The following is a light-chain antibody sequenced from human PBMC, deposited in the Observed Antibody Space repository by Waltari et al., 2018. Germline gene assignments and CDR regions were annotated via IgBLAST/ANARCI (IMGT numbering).Light chain of an antibody. V-gene: IGKV3-20*01. CDR1: QSVTRA. CDR3: QHYLRLPVT. Sequence: EILLTQSPGTLSLSPGESAPPSCRTSQSVTRALAWYQQKPGQAPRLLIYGASNRATGIPDRFSGSGSGTDFSLTISSLEPEDFAVYYCQHYLRLPVTFGQGTKVEVK. CDR2: GAS. J-gene: IGKJ1*01.